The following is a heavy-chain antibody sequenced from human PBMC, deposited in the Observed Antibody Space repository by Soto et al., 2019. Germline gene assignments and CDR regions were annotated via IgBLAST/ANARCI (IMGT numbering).Heavy chain of an antibody. V-gene: IGHV1-69*13. CDR1: GGTFSSYA. CDR3: ARHYYGSGSYYTDY. D-gene: IGHD3-10*01. Sequence: SVKVSCKASGGTFSSYAISWVRQAPGQGLEWVGGIIPIFGTANYAQKFQGRVTITADESTSTAYMELSSLRSEDTAVYYCARHYYGSGSYYTDYWGQGTLVTVSS. CDR2: IIPIFGTA. J-gene: IGHJ4*02.